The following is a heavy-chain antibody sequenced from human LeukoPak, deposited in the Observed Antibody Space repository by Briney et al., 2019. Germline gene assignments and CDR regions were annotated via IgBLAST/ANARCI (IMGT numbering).Heavy chain of an antibody. CDR1: GFTLSSYS. CDR3: ARDRPGSH. D-gene: IGHD1-26*01. J-gene: IGHJ4*02. Sequence: PGGSLRLSCAASGFTLSSYSMNWVRQAPGKGLEWASYISSSSSTIYYADSVKGRFTISRDNAKDSLYLQMNSLRVEDTAVYYCARDRPGSHWGQGTLVTVSS. V-gene: IGHV3-48*04. CDR2: ISSSSSTI.